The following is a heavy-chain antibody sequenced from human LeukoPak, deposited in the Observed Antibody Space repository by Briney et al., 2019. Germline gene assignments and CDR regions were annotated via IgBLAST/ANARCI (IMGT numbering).Heavy chain of an antibody. J-gene: IGHJ4*02. CDR3: ARGSDDFWSGYSPSY. CDR2: INPNSGGT. D-gene: IGHD3-3*01. V-gene: IGHV1-2*02. CDR1: GYTFTGYY. Sequence: GASVKVSCKASGYTFTGYYMHWVRQAPGQGLEWMVWINPNSGGTNYAQKFQGRVTMTRDTSISTAYMELSRLRSDDTAVHYCARGSDDFWSGYSPSYWGQGTLVTVSS.